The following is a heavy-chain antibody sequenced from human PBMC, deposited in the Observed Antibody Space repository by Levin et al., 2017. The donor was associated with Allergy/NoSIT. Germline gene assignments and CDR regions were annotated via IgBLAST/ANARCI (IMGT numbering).Heavy chain of an antibody. CDR3: ARSTAGRAFDI. D-gene: IGHD3-10*01. J-gene: IGHJ3*02. V-gene: IGHV3-11*01. CDR2: ISTSGSVR. Sequence: KSGGSLRLSCGASGFIFSDYYMAWIRQAPGKGLEWISYISTSGSVRNYADSVKGRFSISRDNAKNSLWLQMSSLRADDTAVYYCARSTAGRAFDIWGQGTIVTVSS. CDR1: GFIFSDYY.